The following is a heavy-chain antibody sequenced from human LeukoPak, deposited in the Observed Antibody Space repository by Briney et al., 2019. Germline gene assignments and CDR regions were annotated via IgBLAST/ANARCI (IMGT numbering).Heavy chain of an antibody. Sequence: SVKVSCKASGGSFNAYAISWVRQAPGQGLEWMGGIIPIFGTSNYAQKLQGRVTITTDESTSTAYMELSSLRSEDTAVYYCARGSNWNYVLAYWGQGTLVTVSS. CDR3: ARGSNWNYVLAY. D-gene: IGHD1-7*01. CDR2: IIPIFGTS. J-gene: IGHJ4*02. V-gene: IGHV1-69*05. CDR1: GGSFNAYA.